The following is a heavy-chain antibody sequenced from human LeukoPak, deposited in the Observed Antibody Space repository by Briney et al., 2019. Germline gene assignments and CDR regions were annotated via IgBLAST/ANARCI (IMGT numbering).Heavy chain of an antibody. CDR3: ARPLKYYYGSETYFWFDP. J-gene: IGHJ5*02. V-gene: IGHV3-7*01. CDR2: ISQDGSEK. D-gene: IGHD3-10*01. CDR1: GFTFTTYW. Sequence: GGSLRLSCAASGFTFTTYWMGWVRQAPGKGLEWVANISQDGSEKYYVDSVKGRFTISRDNAKNSLYLQMNSLRAEDAAVYYCARPLKYYYGSETYFWFDPWGQGTLVTVSS.